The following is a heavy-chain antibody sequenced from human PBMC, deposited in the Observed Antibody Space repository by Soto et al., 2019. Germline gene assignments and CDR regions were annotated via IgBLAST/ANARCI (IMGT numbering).Heavy chain of an antibody. J-gene: IGHJ4*02. CDR3: AKEGLAFSMITFGGVIVENYFDY. CDR2: ISYDGSNK. CDR1: GFTFSSYG. D-gene: IGHD3-16*02. Sequence: VQLVESGGGVVQPGRSLRLSCAASGFTFSSYGMHWVRQAPGKGLEWVAVISYDGSNKYYADSVKGRFTISRDNSKNPLYLQMNSLRAEDTAVYYCAKEGLAFSMITFGGVIVENYFDYWGQGTLVTVSS. V-gene: IGHV3-30*18.